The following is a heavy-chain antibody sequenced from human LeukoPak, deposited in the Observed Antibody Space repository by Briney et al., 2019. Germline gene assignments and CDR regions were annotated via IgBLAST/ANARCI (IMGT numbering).Heavy chain of an antibody. CDR2: ISSSSSYI. Sequence: GGALRLSCAASGFAFSSYSMNWVRRAPGKGLEGGSSISSSSSYIYYADSVKGRFTISRDNAKNSLYLQMNSLRAEDTAVYYCARDSEGAAAGAFDIWGQGTMVTVSS. CDR3: ARDSEGAAAGAFDI. D-gene: IGHD6-13*01. V-gene: IGHV3-21*01. CDR1: GFAFSSYS. J-gene: IGHJ3*02.